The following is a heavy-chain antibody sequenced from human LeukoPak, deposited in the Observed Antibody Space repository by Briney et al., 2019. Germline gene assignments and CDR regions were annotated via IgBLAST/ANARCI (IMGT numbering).Heavy chain of an antibody. V-gene: IGHV3-30-3*01. Sequence: GRSLRLSCAASGFTFSSYAMHWVRQAPGKGLEWVAVISYDGSNKYYADSVKGRFTISRGNSKNTLYLQMNSLRAEDTAVYYCARDSRDYWGQGTLVTVSS. CDR3: ARDSRDY. CDR1: GFTFSSYA. CDR2: ISYDGSNK. J-gene: IGHJ4*02.